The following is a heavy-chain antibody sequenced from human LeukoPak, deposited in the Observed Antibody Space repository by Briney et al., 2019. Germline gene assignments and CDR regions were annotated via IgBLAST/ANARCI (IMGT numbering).Heavy chain of an antibody. CDR1: GFTFSDNY. D-gene: IGHD6-6*01. CDR3: ARDQFSGGYSNSYDY. J-gene: IGHJ4*02. CDR2: ISSSGNTT. V-gene: IGHV3-11*04. Sequence: PGGSLRLSCAASGFTFSDNYMSWIRQAPGKGLEWVSYISSSGNTTKNADSVKGRFTITRDNAKNSLYLQMNNLRAEDTAVYYCARDQFSGGYSNSYDYWGQGTLVTVSS.